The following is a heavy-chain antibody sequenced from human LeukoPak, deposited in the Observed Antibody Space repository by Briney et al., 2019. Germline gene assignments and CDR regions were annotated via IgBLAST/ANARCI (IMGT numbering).Heavy chain of an antibody. V-gene: IGHV3-21*01. J-gene: IGHJ3*02. D-gene: IGHD5-18*01. CDR3: ARYSSNAFDI. CDR2: ISSSSAYI. CDR1: GFTVSRNY. Sequence: GGSLRLSCVASGFTVSRNYMNWVRQAPGKGLEWVSSISSSSAYIYYADSVKGRFTISRDNAKNSLYLQMNSLRAEDTAVYYCARYSSNAFDIWGQGTMVSVSS.